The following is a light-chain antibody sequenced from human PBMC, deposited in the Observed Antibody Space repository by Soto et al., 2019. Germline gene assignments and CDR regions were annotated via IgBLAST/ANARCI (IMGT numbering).Light chain of an antibody. Sequence: QSVLTQPASVSGSPGQSIAISCTGTSSDVGGYDYVSWYQQHPDKAPKLMIYEVTKRPSGVSNRFSGSKSGNTVFLTISGLQPEDEADYYCSSHTSGSTRVFGSGT. J-gene: IGLJ1*01. V-gene: IGLV2-14*01. CDR1: SSDVGGYDY. CDR2: EVT. CDR3: SSHTSGSTRV.